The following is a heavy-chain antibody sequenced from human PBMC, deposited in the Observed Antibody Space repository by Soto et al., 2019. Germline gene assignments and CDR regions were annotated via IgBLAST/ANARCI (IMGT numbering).Heavy chain of an antibody. CDR3: ARSPRYSYGLGYFDY. Sequence: QVQLVQSGAEVKKPGSSVKVSCKASGGTFSSYAISWVRQATGQGLAWMGVIIPIFGTANYAQKFQGRVTITADESTSTAYMELSTLRSEDTAVYYCARSPRYSYGLGYFDYWGQGTLVTVSS. D-gene: IGHD5-18*01. CDR2: IIPIFGTA. V-gene: IGHV1-69*01. CDR1: GGTFSSYA. J-gene: IGHJ4*02.